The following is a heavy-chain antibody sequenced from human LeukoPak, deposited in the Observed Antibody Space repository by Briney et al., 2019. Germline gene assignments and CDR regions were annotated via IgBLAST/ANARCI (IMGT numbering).Heavy chain of an antibody. V-gene: IGHV4-34*01. D-gene: IGHD4-17*01. CDR1: GGSFSGYY. CDR2: IYHSGST. J-gene: IGHJ5*02. CDR3: ARQRTVRDWFDP. Sequence: PSETLSLTCAVYGGSFSGYYWSWIRQPPGKGLEWIGSIYHSGSTYYNPSLKSRVTISVDTSKNQFSLKLSSVTAADTAVYYCARQRTVRDWFDPWGQGTLATVSS.